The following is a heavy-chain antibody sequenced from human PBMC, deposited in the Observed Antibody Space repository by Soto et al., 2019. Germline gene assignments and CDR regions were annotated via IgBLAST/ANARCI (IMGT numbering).Heavy chain of an antibody. D-gene: IGHD3-10*01. Sequence: GGSLRLSCAASGFYFGPFWMHWVRQAPGKGLVWVSHINSDGSTIVYADSVKGRFTISRDNAKNTLYLQMNSLRVEDTAVYFCARDRGLPDSFDIWGQGTMVTGSS. CDR1: GFYFGPFW. CDR3: ARDRGLPDSFDI. CDR2: INSDGSTI. V-gene: IGHV3-74*01. J-gene: IGHJ3*02.